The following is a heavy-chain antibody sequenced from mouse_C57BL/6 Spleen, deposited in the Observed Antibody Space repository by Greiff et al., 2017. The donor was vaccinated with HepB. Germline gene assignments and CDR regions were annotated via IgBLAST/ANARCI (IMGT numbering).Heavy chain of an antibody. Sequence: QVHVKQPGAELVKPGASVKLSCKASGYTFTSYWMHWVKQRPGRGLEWIGRIDPNSGGTKYNEKFKSKATLTVDKPSSTAYLQLSSLTSEDSAVYYCARSTRQLAWFAYWGQGTLVTVSA. CDR3: ARSTRQLAWFAY. CDR1: GYTFTSYW. D-gene: IGHD3-2*01. V-gene: IGHV1-72*01. J-gene: IGHJ3*01. CDR2: IDPNSGGT.